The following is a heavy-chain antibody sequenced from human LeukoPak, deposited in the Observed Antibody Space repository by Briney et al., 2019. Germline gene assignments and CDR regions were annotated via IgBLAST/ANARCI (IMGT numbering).Heavy chain of an antibody. CDR2: IKEDGSEK. CDR3: ARDSSGYQ. J-gene: IGHJ4*02. D-gene: IGHD3-22*01. CDR1: GFTFSTYW. Sequence: GGSLRLSCAASGFTFSTYWMSWVRQAPGKGLEWVANIKEDGSEKYYGDSVKGRFTISRDNANNSLYLQMNSLRAEDTAVYYCARDSSGYQWGQGTLVTVSS. V-gene: IGHV3-7*01.